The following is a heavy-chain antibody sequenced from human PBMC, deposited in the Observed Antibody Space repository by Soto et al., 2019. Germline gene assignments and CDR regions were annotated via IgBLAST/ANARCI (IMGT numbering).Heavy chain of an antibody. J-gene: IGHJ4*02. CDR3: ARDRDAYYYDSSGYQN. V-gene: IGHV3-7*05. Sequence: GGSLRLSCAASGFTFSSYWMSWVRQAPGKGLEWVANIKQDGSEKYYVDSVKGRFTISRDNAKNSLYLQMNSLRAEDTAVYYCARDRDAYYYDSSGYQNWGQGTLVTVSS. D-gene: IGHD3-22*01. CDR1: GFTFSSYW. CDR2: IKQDGSEK.